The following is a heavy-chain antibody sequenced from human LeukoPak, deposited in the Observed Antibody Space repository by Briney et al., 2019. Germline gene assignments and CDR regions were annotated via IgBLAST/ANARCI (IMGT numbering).Heavy chain of an antibody. CDR2: ISAYNGNT. CDR3: TRDRGIAVAGTGDY. CDR1: GYTFTSYA. J-gene: IGHJ4*02. V-gene: IGHV1-18*01. D-gene: IGHD6-19*01. Sequence: ASVKASCKASGYTFTSYAMHWVRQTPGQRLEWMGWISAYNGNTNYAQKLQGRVTMTTDTSTSTAYMELRSLRSDDTAVYYCTRDRGIAVAGTGDYWGQGTLVTVSS.